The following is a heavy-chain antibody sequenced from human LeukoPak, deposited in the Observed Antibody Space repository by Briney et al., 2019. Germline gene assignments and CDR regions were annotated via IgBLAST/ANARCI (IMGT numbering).Heavy chain of an antibody. D-gene: IGHD3-22*01. J-gene: IGHJ4*02. V-gene: IGHV3-15*01. CDR2: IKRKSDGGTT. CDR3: TTELDIRPNHY. Sequence: GGSLRLSCAASGFTVSSNYMSWVRQAPGKGLEWVGRIKRKSDGGTTDYAAPVNGRFTISRDDSKNTLYLQMNSLKSEDTAVYYCTTELDIRPNHYWGQGTLVTVSS. CDR1: GFTVSSNY.